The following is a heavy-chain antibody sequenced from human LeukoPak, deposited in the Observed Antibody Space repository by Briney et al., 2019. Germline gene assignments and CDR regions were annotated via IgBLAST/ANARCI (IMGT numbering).Heavy chain of an antibody. CDR2: IIHSGST. CDR3: ARELVDYDFWSGYYPKYYFAY. Sequence: SETLSLSCAVSGGSFSGYYRSWIRQPPGEGLEWVGEIIHSGSTNYNPSTKSRVTISVDTSTNQFSLKLSSVTAADTAVYYCARELVDYDFWSGYYPKYYFAYWGEGTLVTVSS. V-gene: IGHV4-34*12. D-gene: IGHD3-3*01. CDR1: GGSFSGYY. J-gene: IGHJ4*01.